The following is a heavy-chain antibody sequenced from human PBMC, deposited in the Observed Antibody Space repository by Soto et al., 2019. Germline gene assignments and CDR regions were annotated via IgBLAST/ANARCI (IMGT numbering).Heavy chain of an antibody. Sequence: PSETLSLTCTVSGGSISSGDYYWSWIRQPPGKGLEWIGYIYYSGSTYYNPSLKSRVTISVDTSKNQFSLKLSSVTAADTAVYYCARVRSISWRSFDYWGQGTLVTVSS. CDR2: IYYSGST. D-gene: IGHD6-13*01. CDR1: GGSISSGDYY. J-gene: IGHJ4*02. V-gene: IGHV4-30-4*01. CDR3: ARVRSISWRSFDY.